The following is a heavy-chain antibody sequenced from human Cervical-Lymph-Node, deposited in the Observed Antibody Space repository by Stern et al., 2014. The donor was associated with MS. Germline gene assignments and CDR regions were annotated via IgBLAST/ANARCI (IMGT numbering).Heavy chain of an antibody. J-gene: IGHJ4*02. D-gene: IGHD6-19*01. CDR3: ARDFDTTVAGTPYFDY. CDR2: TYYRSKGYN. CDR1: GDSVSSNSAA. Sequence: QVQLQQSGPGLVKPSQTLSLTCAISGDSVSSNSAAWNWIRQSPSRGLEXLGRTYYRSKGYNDYAVSVKSRITINPDTSKNQFSLQLNSVTPEDTAVYYCARDFDTTVAGTPYFDYWGQGTLVTVSS. V-gene: IGHV6-1*01.